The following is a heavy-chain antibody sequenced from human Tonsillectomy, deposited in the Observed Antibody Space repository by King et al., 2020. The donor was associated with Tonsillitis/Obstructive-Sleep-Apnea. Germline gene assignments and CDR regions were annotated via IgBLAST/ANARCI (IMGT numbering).Heavy chain of an antibody. J-gene: IGHJ3*02. CDR2: IIPILGIA. CDR1: GGTFSSYA. V-gene: IGHV1-69*10. D-gene: IGHD3/OR15-3a*01. Sequence: QLVQSGAEVKKPGSSVKVSCKASGGTFSSYAISWVRQAPGQGLEWMGGIIPILGIANYAQKFQGRVTITADKSTSTAYMELSSLRSEDTAVYYCARVGTGLLGDAFDIWGQGTMVTVPS. CDR3: ARVGTGLLGDAFDI.